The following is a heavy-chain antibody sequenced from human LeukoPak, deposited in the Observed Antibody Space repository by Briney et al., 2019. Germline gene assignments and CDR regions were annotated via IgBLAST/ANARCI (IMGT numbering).Heavy chain of an antibody. CDR3: ASRYCSSTSCYSTAFDY. CDR2: INPSGGST. CDR1: GYTFTSYY. V-gene: IGHV1-46*01. Sequence: ASVKVSCKASGYTFTSYYMHWVRQAPGQGLEWMGIINPSGGSTNYAQKFQGRVTITTDESTSTAYMELSSLRSEDTAVYYCASRYCSSTSCYSTAFDYWGQGTLVTVSS. J-gene: IGHJ4*02. D-gene: IGHD2-2*01.